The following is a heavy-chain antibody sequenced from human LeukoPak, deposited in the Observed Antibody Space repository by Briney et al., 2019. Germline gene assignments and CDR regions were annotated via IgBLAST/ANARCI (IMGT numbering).Heavy chain of an antibody. CDR2: IYYSGST. CDR3: AGGDEAYWFDP. V-gene: IGHV4-30-4*08. J-gene: IGHJ5*02. Sequence: PSETLCLTCTVSGGSISSGDYYWSWIRQPPGKGLECIGYIYYSGSTYYNPSLKSRVTISVDTSKNQFSLKLSSVTAADTAVYYCAGGDEAYWFDPWGQGTLVTVSS. CDR1: GGSISSGDYY. D-gene: IGHD2-21*01.